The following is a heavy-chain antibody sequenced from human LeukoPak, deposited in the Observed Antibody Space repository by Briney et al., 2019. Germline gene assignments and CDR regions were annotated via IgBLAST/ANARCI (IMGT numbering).Heavy chain of an antibody. J-gene: IGHJ4*02. V-gene: IGHV1-69*02. CDR2: IIPILGIA. CDR1: GGTFSSYT. CDR3: ATRYSSGWYYFDY. D-gene: IGHD6-19*01. Sequence: SVKVSCRASGGTFSSYTISWVRQAPGQGLEWMGRIIPILGIANYAQKFQGRVTITADKSTSTAYMELSSLRSEDTAVYYCATRYSSGWYYFDYWGQGTLVTVSS.